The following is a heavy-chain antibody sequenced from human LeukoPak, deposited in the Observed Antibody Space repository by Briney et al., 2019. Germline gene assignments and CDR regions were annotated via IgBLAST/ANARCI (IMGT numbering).Heavy chain of an antibody. CDR3: ARDLGTTNYYFDY. CDR1: GFTFSSYE. V-gene: IGHV3-33*08. Sequence: PGGSLRLSCAASGFTFSSYEMNWVRRAPGKGLEWVAVIWYDGSKKYYGDSVKGRVTISRDDSKNTLYLQMNSLRGEDTAVYYCARDLGTTNYYFDYWGQGTPVTVSS. CDR2: IWYDGSKK. D-gene: IGHD1-26*01. J-gene: IGHJ4*02.